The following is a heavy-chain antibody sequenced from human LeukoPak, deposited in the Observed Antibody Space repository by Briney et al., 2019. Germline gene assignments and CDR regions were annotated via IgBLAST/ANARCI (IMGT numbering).Heavy chain of an antibody. CDR3: ARVALIAAAGGNWFDP. D-gene: IGHD6-13*01. CDR2: ISSSGSTI. J-gene: IGHJ5*02. V-gene: IGHV3-11*01. Sequence: PGGSLRLSCAASGFTFSDYYMSWIRQAPGKGLEWVSYISSSGSTIYYADSVRGRFTISRDNAKNSLYLQMNSLRAEDTAVYYCARVALIAAAGGNWFDPWGQGTLVTVSS. CDR1: GFTFSDYY.